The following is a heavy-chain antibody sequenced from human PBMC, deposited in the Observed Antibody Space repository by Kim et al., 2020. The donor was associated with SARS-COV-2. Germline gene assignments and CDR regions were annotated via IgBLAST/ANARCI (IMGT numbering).Heavy chain of an antibody. V-gene: IGHV3-20*03. J-gene: IGHJ4*01. CDR3: VGGYISGPFDS. CDR2: T. Sequence: TGYADSVKGRLTISRDNAKNSLYLQMNSLRAEYTALYYCVGGYISGPFDSWGHGTLVTVSS. D-gene: IGHD6-19*01.